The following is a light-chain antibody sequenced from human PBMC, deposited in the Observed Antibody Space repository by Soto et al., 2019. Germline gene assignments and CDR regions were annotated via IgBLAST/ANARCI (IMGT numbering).Light chain of an antibody. Sequence: EIVLTQSPGTLSLSPGERATLSCRTSQSVSSSYLAWYQQKPGQAPRLLIHSASSRATGIPDRFSGSGSGTDFTLTISRLEPGDFAIYYCQQYNNWPLTFGGGTKVDIK. V-gene: IGKV3-20*01. CDR1: QSVSSSY. J-gene: IGKJ4*01. CDR3: QQYNNWPLT. CDR2: SAS.